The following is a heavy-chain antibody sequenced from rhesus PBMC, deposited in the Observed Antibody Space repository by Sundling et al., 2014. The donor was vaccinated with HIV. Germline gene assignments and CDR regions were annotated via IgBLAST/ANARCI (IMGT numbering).Heavy chain of an antibody. CDR2: ISGNRGNT. V-gene: IGHV4-99*01. CDR3: VRNTAVLGDV. D-gene: IGHD3-34*01. Sequence: QVQLQESGPGLVKPSETLSLTCNVSGFSISSGYHWGWIRQSQGEGLEYIGYISGNRGNTYYYNPSLKSRVIIAKDTSKNQFSLKLTSVTAADTAVYFCVRNTAVLGDVWGPGILVTVSS. CDR1: GFSISSGYH. J-gene: IGHJ5-1*01.